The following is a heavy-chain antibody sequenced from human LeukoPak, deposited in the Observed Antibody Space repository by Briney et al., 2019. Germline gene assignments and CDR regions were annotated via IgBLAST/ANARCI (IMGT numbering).Heavy chain of an antibody. CDR3: ARAISNYTAMVSDAFDI. J-gene: IGHJ3*02. Sequence: GSSVKVSCKASGGAFSSYAISWVRQAPGQGLEWMGRIIPIFGTANYAQKFQGRVTITTDESTSTAYMELSSLRSEDTAVYYCARAISNYTAMVSDAFDIWGQGTMVTVSS. V-gene: IGHV1-69*05. CDR2: IIPIFGTA. D-gene: IGHD5-18*01. CDR1: GGAFSSYA.